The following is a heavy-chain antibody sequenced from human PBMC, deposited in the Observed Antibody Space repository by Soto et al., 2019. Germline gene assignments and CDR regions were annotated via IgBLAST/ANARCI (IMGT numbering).Heavy chain of an antibody. Sequence: HITLKESGPTLVRPTQTLTLTCAFSGFSLSTSGVGVGWIRQPPGKALEWLAVIYWDDSKHYSPSLRSRLNITKDTSKNQVVLTMPNMDPMDTCTYYCAHKGTEDWPLDYWGQGTLVTVSS. CDR2: IYWDDSK. D-gene: IGHD1-1*01. V-gene: IGHV2-5*02. CDR3: AHKGTEDWPLDY. J-gene: IGHJ4*02. CDR1: GFSLSTSGVG.